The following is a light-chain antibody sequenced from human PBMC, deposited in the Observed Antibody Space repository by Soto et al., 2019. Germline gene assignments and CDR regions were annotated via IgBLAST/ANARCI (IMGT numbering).Light chain of an antibody. CDR2: GAS. CDR3: QQYGSSYT. J-gene: IGKJ2*01. CDR1: QSVSSSY. V-gene: IGKV3-20*01. Sequence: EIVLTQSPGTLSLSPGERATLSCRASQSVSSSYLAWYQQSPGQAPRLLIYGASSRATGIPDRFSGSGSGTDFTLTISRLEPEDFAVYYCQQYGSSYTFGQGTKVDIK.